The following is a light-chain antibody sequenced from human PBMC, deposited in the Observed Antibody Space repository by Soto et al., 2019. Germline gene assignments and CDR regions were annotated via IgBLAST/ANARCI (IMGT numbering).Light chain of an antibody. Sequence: QSALTQPASVSGSPGQSITIPCTGTSNDIGGYNYVSWYQQHPGKVPKLMIFDVSYRPSGISDRFSGSKSGNTASLTISGLQHEDEADYYCSSYGASSTLFGGGTKVTVL. V-gene: IGLV2-14*03. J-gene: IGLJ2*01. CDR3: SSYGASSTL. CDR2: DVS. CDR1: SNDIGGYNY.